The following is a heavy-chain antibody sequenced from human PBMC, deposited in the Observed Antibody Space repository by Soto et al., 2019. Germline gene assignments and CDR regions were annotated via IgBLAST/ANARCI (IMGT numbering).Heavy chain of an antibody. V-gene: IGHV1-46*01. CDR1: GYTFTSYY. Sequence: QVQLVQSGAEVKKPGASVKVSCKASGYTFTSYYMHWVRQAPGQGLEWMGIINPSGGSTSYAQKFQGRVTMTRYTSTSTVYMELSSLRSEDTAVYYCARDYEFCGGSCYMSYYYGMDVWGQGTTVTVSS. CDR3: ARDYEFCGGSCYMSYYYGMDV. J-gene: IGHJ6*02. CDR2: INPSGGST. D-gene: IGHD2-15*01.